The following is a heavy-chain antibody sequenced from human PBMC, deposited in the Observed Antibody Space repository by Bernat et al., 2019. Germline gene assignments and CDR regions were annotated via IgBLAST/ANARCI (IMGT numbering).Heavy chain of an antibody. V-gene: IGHV3-30-3*01. Sequence: VQLLDSGGGLVQPGGSLRLSCAASAFTFSDYAMSWVRQAPGKGLEWVAVISYDGSNKYYADSVKGRFTISRDNSKNTLYLQMNSLRAEDTAVYYCARGYSSSWYLGFFQHWGQGTLVTVSS. CDR3: ARGYSSSWYLGFFQH. J-gene: IGHJ1*01. CDR2: ISYDGSNK. CDR1: AFTFSDYA. D-gene: IGHD6-13*01.